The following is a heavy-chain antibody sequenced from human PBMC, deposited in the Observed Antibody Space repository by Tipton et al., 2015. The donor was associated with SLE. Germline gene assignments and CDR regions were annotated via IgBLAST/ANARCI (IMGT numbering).Heavy chain of an antibody. CDR3: ASRLPPIC. CDR2: IYSSGST. J-gene: IGHJ3*01. D-gene: IGHD6-25*01. Sequence: SLRLSCAASGFSVSSNDMSWVRQAPGKGLEWVSLIYSSGSTHYADSVKGRFTISRDNSKNTLDLQMNSLRDEDTAVYYCASRLPPICWGQGTMVTVSS. V-gene: IGHV3-53*05. CDR1: GFSVSSND.